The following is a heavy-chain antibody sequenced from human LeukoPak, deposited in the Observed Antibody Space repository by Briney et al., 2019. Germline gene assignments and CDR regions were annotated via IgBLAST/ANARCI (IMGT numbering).Heavy chain of an antibody. D-gene: IGHD6-13*01. CDR3: ARDRLYSSSWYTENWFDP. CDR2: IYYTGST. V-gene: IGHV4-30-4*01. J-gene: IGHJ5*02. Sequence: SQTLSVTCTVSGGSISSGDYYWSWIRQPPGKGLEWIGYIYYTGSTYYNPSLKSRVTMSVDTSKNQFSLKLSSVTAADTAVYYCARDRLYSSSWYTENWFDPWGQGTLVTVSS. CDR1: GGSISSGDYY.